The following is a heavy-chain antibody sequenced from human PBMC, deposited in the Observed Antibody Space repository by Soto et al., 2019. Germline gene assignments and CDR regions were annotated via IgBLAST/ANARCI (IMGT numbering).Heavy chain of an antibody. V-gene: IGHV3-48*01. D-gene: IGHD6-13*01. Sequence: SGGSLRLSCAASGFSFSSYSMNWVRQAPGKGLEWLSYISSSSSTIYYADSVKGRFTISRDNAKNSLYLQMNSLRAEDTAVYYYAREGSSWYSLNWFDPWGQGTLVTVSS. CDR1: GFSFSSYS. CDR3: AREGSSWYSLNWFDP. CDR2: ISSSSSTI. J-gene: IGHJ5*02.